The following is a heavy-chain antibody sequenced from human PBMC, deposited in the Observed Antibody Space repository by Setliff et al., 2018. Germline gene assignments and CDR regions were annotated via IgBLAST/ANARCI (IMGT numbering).Heavy chain of an antibody. CDR3: ARDTYIGDFWSGYYIQGRFDP. Sequence: ASVKVSCKASGYTFTSYAMHWVRQAPGQRLEWMGWINAGNGNTKYSQKFQGRVTMTRNTSISTAYMELSRLRSDDTAVYYCARDTYIGDFWSGYYIQGRFDPWGQGTLVTVSS. V-gene: IGHV1-3*01. CDR2: INAGNGNT. D-gene: IGHD3-3*01. J-gene: IGHJ5*02. CDR1: GYTFTSYA.